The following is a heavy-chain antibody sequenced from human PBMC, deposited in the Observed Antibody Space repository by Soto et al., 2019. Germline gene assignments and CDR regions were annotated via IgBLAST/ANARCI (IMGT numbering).Heavy chain of an antibody. Sequence: SETLSLTCTVSGGSISSGDYYWSWIRQPPGKGLEWIGYIYYSGSTYYNPSLKSRVTISVDTSKNQFSLKLSSVTAADTAVYYCARAGIAARLRHGVDIYYYYYGMDVWGQGTTVTVS. CDR3: ARAGIAARLRHGVDIYYYYYGMDV. CDR2: IYYSGST. J-gene: IGHJ6*02. CDR1: GGSISSGDYY. V-gene: IGHV4-30-4*01. D-gene: IGHD6-6*01.